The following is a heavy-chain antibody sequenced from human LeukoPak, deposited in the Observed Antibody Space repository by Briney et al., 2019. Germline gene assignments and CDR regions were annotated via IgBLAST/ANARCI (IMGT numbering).Heavy chain of an antibody. J-gene: IGHJ4*02. CDR2: IKEDGSKN. V-gene: IGHV3-7*03. Sequence: GGSLRLSCAASGFTFSSYWMSWVRQAPGKGLEWVANIKEDGSKNYYVDSVKGRFTISRVNAKNALYLQMNSLRAEDTAVYYCARDTGWHNYAYWGQGTLVIVSS. D-gene: IGHD6-19*01. CDR3: ARDTGWHNYAY. CDR1: GFTFSSYW.